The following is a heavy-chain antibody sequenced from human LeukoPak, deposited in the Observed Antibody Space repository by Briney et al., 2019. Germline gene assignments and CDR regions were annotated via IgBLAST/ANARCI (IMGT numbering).Heavy chain of an antibody. D-gene: IGHD5-24*01. Sequence: GESLKISCKTSGYSFTNNWIGWVRQMSGKGLEWMGIIYPGDSDTGYSPSFQGQVTISVDKSISTAYLQWSSLKASDTAMYYCARQGGYNGKEFDYWGQGTLVTVSS. CDR2: IYPGDSDT. CDR3: ARQGGYNGKEFDY. V-gene: IGHV5-51*01. CDR1: GYSFTNNW. J-gene: IGHJ4*02.